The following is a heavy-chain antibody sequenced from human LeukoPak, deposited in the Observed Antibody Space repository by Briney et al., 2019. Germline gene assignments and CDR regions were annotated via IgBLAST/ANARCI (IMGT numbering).Heavy chain of an antibody. CDR1: GYSISSGYY. CDR3: ARGLHIIDY. D-gene: IGHD5-24*01. V-gene: IGHV4-38-2*01. Sequence: KPSETLSLTCAVSGYSISSGYYWGWIRQPPGKGLEWIGTIYHSGTTYYNPSLESRVTISVDTSKNQFSLKLSSVTAADTAVYYCARGLHIIDYWGQGTLVIVSS. CDR2: IYHSGTT. J-gene: IGHJ4*02.